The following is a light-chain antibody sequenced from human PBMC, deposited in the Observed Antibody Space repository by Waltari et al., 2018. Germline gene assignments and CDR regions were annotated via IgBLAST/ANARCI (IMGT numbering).Light chain of an antibody. CDR1: SSDVGSYNS. V-gene: IGLV2-14*03. Sequence: QSALTQPASVSGSPGQSVTISCTGTSSDVGSYNSVSWYQDHPGQGPKVIIYDVSDRPSGVSARYSGSQSGNPVSLTVSGLQAEDDADDYCSSQSSKNIVLFGGGSKVTVL. J-gene: IGLJ3*02. CDR3: SSQSSKNIVL. CDR2: DVS.